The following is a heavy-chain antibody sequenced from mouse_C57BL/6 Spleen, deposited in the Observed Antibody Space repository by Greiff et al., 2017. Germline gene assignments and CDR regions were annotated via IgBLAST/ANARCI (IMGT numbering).Heavy chain of an antibody. V-gene: IGHV1-7*01. CDR2: INPSSGYT. J-gene: IGHJ2*01. CDR3: ASYHYGSGRWDY. CDR1: GYTFTSYW. D-gene: IGHD1-1*01. Sequence: QVQLQQSGAELAKPGASVKLSCKASGYTFTSYWMHWVKQRPGQGLEWIGYINPSSGYTKYNQKFKDKATLTADNSSSTAYMQLSSLPSEDSAVYYCASYHYGSGRWDYWGQGTTLTVSS.